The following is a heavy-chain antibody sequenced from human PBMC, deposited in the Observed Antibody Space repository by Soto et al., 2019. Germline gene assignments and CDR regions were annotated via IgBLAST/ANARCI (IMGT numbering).Heavy chain of an antibody. CDR2: FNGGNGNI. J-gene: IGHJ4*02. V-gene: IGHV1-3*05. D-gene: IGHD3-10*01. CDR1: GYTFTSYA. Sequence: QIHLVQSGAEEVKPGASVKVACNASGYTFTSYAVHWVRQAPGQSLEWMGWFNGGNGNIKYSQKFEGRVSITTDTSANKAYMELNSLRSEDTAVYYCARGNVRGGCLDYWGQGTLVSVSS. CDR3: ARGNVRGGCLDY.